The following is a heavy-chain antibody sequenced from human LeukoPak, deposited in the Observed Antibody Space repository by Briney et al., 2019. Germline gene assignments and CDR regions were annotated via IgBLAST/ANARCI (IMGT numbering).Heavy chain of an antibody. V-gene: IGHV3-13*01. Sequence: PGGSLRLSCAASGFTFSSYDMHWVRQATGKGLEWVSAIDTVGNTYYDGSVRGRFTISREAAWNSLYLQMNSLRDGDTAVYYCIRIRTGQHQYGMDVWGQGTPVTVSS. CDR1: GFTFSSYD. CDR2: IDTVGNT. CDR3: IRIRTGQHQYGMDV. J-gene: IGHJ6*02. D-gene: IGHD7-27*01.